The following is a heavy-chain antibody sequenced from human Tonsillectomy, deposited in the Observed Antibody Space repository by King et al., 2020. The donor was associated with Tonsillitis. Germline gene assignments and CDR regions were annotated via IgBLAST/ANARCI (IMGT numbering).Heavy chain of an antibody. V-gene: IGHV3-30*18. CDR1: GFTFSSFG. J-gene: IGHJ4*02. CDR3: AKGTRWSGFYLDY. D-gene: IGHD3-3*01. CDR2: ISYDGSNK. Sequence: VQLVESGGGVVQPGRSLRLSCVASGFTFSSFGMHWVRQAPGKGLEWVSVISYDGSNKYYADSVKGRFTISRDNSKNTLFLQMNSLRAEDTAVYYCAKGTRWSGFYLDYWGQRTLVTVSS.